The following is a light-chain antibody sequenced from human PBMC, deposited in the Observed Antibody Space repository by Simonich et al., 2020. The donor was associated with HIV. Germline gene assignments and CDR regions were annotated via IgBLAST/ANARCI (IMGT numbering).Light chain of an antibody. Sequence: QSVLTQPPSASGTPGQRVTISCSGSSSNIGSNYVYWYQQLPGTAPKLLIYGKKQRPSGVPDRFSGSKSGTSASLAISGLRSEDEADYYCFSYRSSSTLVFGGGTKLTVL. CDR2: GKK. CDR1: SSNIGSNY. V-gene: IGLV1-47*01. J-gene: IGLJ2*01. CDR3: FSYRSSSTLV.